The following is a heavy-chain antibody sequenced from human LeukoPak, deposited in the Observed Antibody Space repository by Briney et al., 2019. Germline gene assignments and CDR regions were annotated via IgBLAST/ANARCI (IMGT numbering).Heavy chain of an antibody. CDR3: AREGYYDSSGYSDY. CDR1: GGSISSGGYY. J-gene: IGHJ4*02. CDR2: IYYSGST. D-gene: IGHD3-22*01. Sequence: PSQTLSLTCTVSGGSISSGGYYWSWIRQHPGKGLEWIGYIYYSGSTYYNPSLKSRVTISVDTSKNQFSLKLSYVTAADTAVYYCAREGYYDSSGYSDYWGQGTLVTVSS. V-gene: IGHV4-31*03.